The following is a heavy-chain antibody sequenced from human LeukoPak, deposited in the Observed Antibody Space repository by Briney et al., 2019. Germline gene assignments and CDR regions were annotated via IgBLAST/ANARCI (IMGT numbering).Heavy chain of an antibody. CDR1: AFTFSSYE. J-gene: IGHJ6*04. CDR3: AELGITMIGGV. V-gene: IGHV3-48*03. CDR2: ISSSGSTI. D-gene: IGHD3-10*02. Sequence: PGGSLRLSCAAYAFTFSSYEMNWVRQAPGKGLEWVSYISSSGSTIYYADSVKGRFTISRDNAKNSLYLQMNSLRAEDTAVYYCAELGITMIGGVWGKGTTVTISS.